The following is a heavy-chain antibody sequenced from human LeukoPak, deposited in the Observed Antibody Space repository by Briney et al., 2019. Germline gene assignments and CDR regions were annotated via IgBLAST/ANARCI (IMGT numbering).Heavy chain of an antibody. Sequence: ASVKVSCKASGYTFTSYAMHWVRQAPGQRLEWMGWIYAGNGNTKYSQKFQGRVTITRDTSASTAYMELSSLRSEDTAVYYCARGSIAVAGPDFAFDYWGQGTLVTVSS. CDR3: ARGSIAVAGPDFAFDY. CDR1: GYTFTSYA. CDR2: IYAGNGNT. J-gene: IGHJ4*02. V-gene: IGHV1-3*01. D-gene: IGHD6-19*01.